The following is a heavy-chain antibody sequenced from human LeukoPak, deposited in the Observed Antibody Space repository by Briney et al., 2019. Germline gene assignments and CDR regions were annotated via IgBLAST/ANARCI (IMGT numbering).Heavy chain of an antibody. Sequence: KPSETLSLTCTVSGGSISSYYWSWIRQPPGKGLEWIGYIHYSGSTNYNPSLKSRVTISVDTSKKQFSLKVSSVTAADTPVYYCARARGWQQLPRRYYGMDVWGQGTTVTVSS. J-gene: IGHJ6*02. CDR2: IHYSGST. CDR3: ARARGWQQLPRRYYGMDV. D-gene: IGHD6-13*01. V-gene: IGHV4-59*01. CDR1: GGSISSYY.